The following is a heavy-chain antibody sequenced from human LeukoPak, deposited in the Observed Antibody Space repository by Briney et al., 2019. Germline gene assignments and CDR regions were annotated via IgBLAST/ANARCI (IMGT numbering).Heavy chain of an antibody. CDR1: GGTFSSYA. CDR2: IIPILGIA. Sequence: ASVKVSCKASGGTFSSYAISWVRQAPGQGLEWMGRIIPILGIANYAQKFQGRVTITADKSTSTAYMELSSLRSEDTAVYYCAGAVEMATIGVNLPDYWGQGTLVTVSS. V-gene: IGHV1-69*04. J-gene: IGHJ4*02. CDR3: AGAVEMATIGVNLPDY. D-gene: IGHD5-24*01.